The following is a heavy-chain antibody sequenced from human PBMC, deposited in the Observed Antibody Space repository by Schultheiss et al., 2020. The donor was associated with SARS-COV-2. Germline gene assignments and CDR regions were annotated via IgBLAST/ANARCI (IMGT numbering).Heavy chain of an antibody. CDR3: ARSPPALNFGDYYFDH. CDR1: GGSINSGGYY. V-gene: IGHV4-61*08. J-gene: IGHJ4*02. Sequence: GSLRLSCTVSGGSINSGGYYWSWIRQPPGKGLEWIGHIYYNGDTRYNPSLTSRVTVSLDTSQNQFSLNLISVSAADTAVYYCARSPPALNFGDYYFDHWGQGAVVTVSS. CDR2: IYYNGDT. D-gene: IGHD4-17*01.